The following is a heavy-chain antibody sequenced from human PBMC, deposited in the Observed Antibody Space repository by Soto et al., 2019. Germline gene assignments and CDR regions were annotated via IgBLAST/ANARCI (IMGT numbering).Heavy chain of an antibody. D-gene: IGHD2-2*01. Sequence: GGSLRLSCTVSGFAFNNYGINWVRQAPGKGLEWVSSISKSDYTYYSDSVKGRFTISRYKAKNSVSLQMNTLRVEDTAVYYCAREDSIIIPAVSDFWGQGTLVTGSS. V-gene: IGHV3-21*01. CDR1: GFAFNNYG. CDR2: ISKSDYT. J-gene: IGHJ4*02. CDR3: AREDSIIIPAVSDF.